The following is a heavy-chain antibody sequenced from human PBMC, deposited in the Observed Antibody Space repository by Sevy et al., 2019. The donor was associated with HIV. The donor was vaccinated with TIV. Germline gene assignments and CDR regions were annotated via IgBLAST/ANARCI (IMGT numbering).Heavy chain of an antibody. CDR3: ARDRVVHNDYIFVAYYYGMDV. CDR2: IFSGGRT. J-gene: IGHJ6*02. Sequence: GGSLRLSCAVSGFAVSDNCMSWVRQSPGKGLEWVSVIFSGGRTSYADSVKGRFTVSRDNSRNTLYLQMDNLRAEDPATYYCARDRVVHNDYIFVAYYYGMDVWGQGTTVTVSS. CDR1: GFAVSDNC. V-gene: IGHV3-53*01. D-gene: IGHD4-4*01.